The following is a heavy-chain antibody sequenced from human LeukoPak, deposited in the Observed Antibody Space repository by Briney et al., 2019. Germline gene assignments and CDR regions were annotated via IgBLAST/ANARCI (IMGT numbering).Heavy chain of an antibody. Sequence: GGSLSLSCVVSGFNFNNYGMNWVRQAPGKGLDWVASIAYDGSNENYAESVKGRFTISRDNSKNTLYLQLSSLTAEDTAVYYCARPSGSVTIFGVVDYFDYWGQGPLVTVSS. D-gene: IGHD3-3*01. CDR2: IAYDGSNE. CDR3: ARPSGSVTIFGVVDYFDY. V-gene: IGHV3-30*04. J-gene: IGHJ4*02. CDR1: GFNFNNYG.